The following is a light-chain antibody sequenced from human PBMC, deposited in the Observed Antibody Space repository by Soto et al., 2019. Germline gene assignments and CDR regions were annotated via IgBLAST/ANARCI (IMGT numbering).Light chain of an antibody. CDR2: GAS. J-gene: IGKJ1*01. CDR1: QSVSSNY. V-gene: IGKV3-20*01. Sequence: ESVLTQSPGTLSLSPGERATLSCRARQSVSSNYLACYQQKPGQAPRLLIYGASTRATGIPDRFSGSGSGTDFTLTISRLEPEDSAVYYCQQYGSSPTWTFGQGTKVDI. CDR3: QQYGSSPTWT.